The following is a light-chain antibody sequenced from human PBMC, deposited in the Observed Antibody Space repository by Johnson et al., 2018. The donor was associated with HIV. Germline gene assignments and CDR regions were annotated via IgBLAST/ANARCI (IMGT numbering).Light chain of an antibody. V-gene: IGLV1-51*01. Sequence: QSVLTQPPSVSAAPGQKVTISCSGSSSNIGNNYVSWYQQVPGTAPKLLIYDNNERPSGIPDRFSGSKSGTSATLGITGLQTGDEADYYCGTWDSGLSAGVFGTGTKVTVL. CDR1: SSNIGNNY. CDR2: DNN. CDR3: GTWDSGLSAGV. J-gene: IGLJ1*01.